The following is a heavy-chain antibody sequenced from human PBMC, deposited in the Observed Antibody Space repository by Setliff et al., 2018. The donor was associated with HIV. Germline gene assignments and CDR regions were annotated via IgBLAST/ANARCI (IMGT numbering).Heavy chain of an antibody. CDR2: ISRSSGTI. CDR1: GFTFNIYS. J-gene: IGHJ4*02. Sequence: GGSLRLSCTASGFTFNIYSMNWVRQAPGKGLEWVSYISRSSGTIYYAESVKGRFTISRDNAKNSLYLQMNSLRAEDTALYYCATDPRRLSCWGQGTLVTVSS. CDR3: ATDPRRLSC. V-gene: IGHV3-48*01.